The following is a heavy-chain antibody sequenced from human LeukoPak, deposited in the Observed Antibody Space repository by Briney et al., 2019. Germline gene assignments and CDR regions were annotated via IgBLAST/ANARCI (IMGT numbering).Heavy chain of an antibody. V-gene: IGHV4-59*01. Sequence: GSLRLSCAASGFTFSSYSMNWIRQPPGKGLEWIGYIYYSGSTNYNPSLKSRVTISVDTSKNQFSLKLSSVTAADTAVYYCARGGTYYYDSSGYYPYCFDYWGQGTLVTVSS. D-gene: IGHD3-22*01. CDR2: IYYSGST. J-gene: IGHJ4*02. CDR1: GFTFSSYS. CDR3: ARGGTYYYDSSGYYPYCFDY.